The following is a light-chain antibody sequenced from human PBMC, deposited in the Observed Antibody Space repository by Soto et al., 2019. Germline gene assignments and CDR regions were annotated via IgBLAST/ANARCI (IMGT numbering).Light chain of an antibody. CDR3: SSDAGSNEGL. CDR1: SNDGGGFNY. CDR2: DVN. V-gene: IGLV2-8*01. J-gene: IGLJ1*01. Sequence: QSALTQPPSASGSPGQAVTISCTGTSNDGGGFNYVSWYQQYPGKAPKLIIYDVNKRPSGVPDRFSGSKSGNTASLTVSGLQAEDEADYYCSSDAGSNEGLFGTGTKVTVL.